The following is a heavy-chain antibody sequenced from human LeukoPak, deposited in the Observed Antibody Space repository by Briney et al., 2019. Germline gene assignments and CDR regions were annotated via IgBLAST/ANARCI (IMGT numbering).Heavy chain of an antibody. Sequence: GXGLEXXSAISGSGCSTYYADSVKGRFTISRDNSKNTLYLQMNSLRAEDTAVYYCAKGRYSSGWYYDYWGQGTLVTVSS. CDR2: ISGSGCST. J-gene: IGHJ4*02. V-gene: IGHV3-23*01. CDR3: AKGRYSSGWYYDY. D-gene: IGHD6-19*01.